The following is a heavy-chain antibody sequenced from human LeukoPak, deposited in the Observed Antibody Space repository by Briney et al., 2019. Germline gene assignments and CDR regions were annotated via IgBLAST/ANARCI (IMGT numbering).Heavy chain of an antibody. Sequence: KLSETLSLTCAVYGGSFSGYYWSWIRQPPGKGLERIREINHSGSTNYNPSLKSRVTISVDTSKNQFSLKLSSVTAADTAVYYCARQLWFGELFVGYFDYWGQGTLVTVSS. CDR2: INHSGST. D-gene: IGHD3-10*01. J-gene: IGHJ4*02. V-gene: IGHV4-34*01. CDR3: ARQLWFGELFVGYFDY. CDR1: GGSFSGYY.